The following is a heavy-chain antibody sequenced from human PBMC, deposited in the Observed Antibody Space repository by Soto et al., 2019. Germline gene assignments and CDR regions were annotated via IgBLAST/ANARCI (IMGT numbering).Heavy chain of an antibody. V-gene: IGHV4-59*06. CDR2: IYTTGST. CDR3: ARGIPVSGSFDY. D-gene: IGHD6-19*01. CDR1: GGSISSYY. Sequence: SETLSLTCTVSGGSISSYYWTWIRQHPGKGLEWIAYIYTTGSTYYNPSLKSRVGISVDTSKNQFSLKLSSVTAADTAVYYCARGIPVSGSFDYWGQGTLVTVSS. J-gene: IGHJ4*02.